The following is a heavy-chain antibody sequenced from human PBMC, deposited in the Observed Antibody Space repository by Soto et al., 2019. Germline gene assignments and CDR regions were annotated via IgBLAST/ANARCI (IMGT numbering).Heavy chain of an antibody. CDR3: ARDLGPAAAGTRYYYYYGMDV. D-gene: IGHD6-13*01. J-gene: IGHJ6*02. CDR2: IYHSGST. CDR1: GCSISSSNW. V-gene: IGHV4-4*02. Sequence: SETLSLTCAVSGCSISSSNWWSWVRHPPGKGLEWIGEIYHSGSTNYNPSLKSRVTISVDKSKNQFSLKLSSVIAADTAVYYCARDLGPAAAGTRYYYYYGMDVWGQGTTVT.